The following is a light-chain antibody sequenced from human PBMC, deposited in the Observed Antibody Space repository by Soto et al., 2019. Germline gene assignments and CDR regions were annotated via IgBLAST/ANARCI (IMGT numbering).Light chain of an antibody. V-gene: IGLV1-44*01. CDR3: QSYDTSLSGYV. CDR2: STD. Sequence: QSALTQPPSASGTPGQTVTISCSGSSSNVGKNIVNWYQQVPGTAPKLLIYSTDQRPSGVPDRFSGSKSGASASLAITGLQAEDEADYYCQSYDTSLSGYVFGTGTKVTVL. J-gene: IGLJ1*01. CDR1: SSNVGKNI.